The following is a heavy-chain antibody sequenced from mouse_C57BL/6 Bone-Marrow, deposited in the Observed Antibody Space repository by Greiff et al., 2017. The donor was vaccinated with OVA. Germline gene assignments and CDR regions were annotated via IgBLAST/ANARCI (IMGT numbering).Heavy chain of an antibody. J-gene: IGHJ4*01. V-gene: IGHV5-17*01. CDR1: GFTFSDYG. CDR3: ARPPYYYGSSPYAMDY. Sequence: EVHLVESGGGLVKPGGSLKLSCAASGFTFSDYGMHWVRQAPEKGLEWVAYISSGSSTIYYADTVKGRFTISRDNAKNTLFLQMTSLRSEDTAMYYCARPPYYYGSSPYAMDYWGQGTSVTVSS. D-gene: IGHD1-1*01. CDR2: ISSGSSTI.